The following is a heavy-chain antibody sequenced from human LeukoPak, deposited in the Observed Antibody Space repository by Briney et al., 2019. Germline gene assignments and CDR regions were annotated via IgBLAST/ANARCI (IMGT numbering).Heavy chain of an antibody. D-gene: IGHD3-22*01. CDR3: ARDHPPSYYYDSSGHRDYFDY. Sequence: GGSLRLSCAASGFTVSSNYMSWVRQAPGKGLEWVSVIYSGGSTYYADSVKGRFTISRDNTKNSLYLQMNSLRAEGTAVYYCARDHPPSYYYDSSGHRDYFDYWGQGTLVTVSS. CDR1: GFTVSSNY. J-gene: IGHJ4*02. V-gene: IGHV3-53*01. CDR2: IYSGGST.